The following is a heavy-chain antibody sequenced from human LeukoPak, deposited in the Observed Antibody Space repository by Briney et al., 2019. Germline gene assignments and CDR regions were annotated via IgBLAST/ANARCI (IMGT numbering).Heavy chain of an antibody. D-gene: IGHD1-7*01. V-gene: IGHV3-23*01. CDR1: GFTFSNYA. CDR2: ISGSGDST. CDR3: AKVTWNSWNEDC. Sequence: GGSLRLSREASGFTFSNYAMSWVRQAQGKGLGWVSAISGSGDSTYYADSVKGRFTISRDNSKNTLYLQMSSLRAEDTALYYCAKVTWNSWNEDCWGQGTLVIVSS. J-gene: IGHJ4*02.